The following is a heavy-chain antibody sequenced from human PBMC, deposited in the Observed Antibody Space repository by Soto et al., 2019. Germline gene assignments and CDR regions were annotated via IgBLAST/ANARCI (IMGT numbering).Heavy chain of an antibody. Sequence: PSETLSLTCAVYGGSFSGYYWSWIRQPPGKGLEWIGEINHSGSTNYNPSLKSRVTISVDTSKNQFSLKLSSVTAADTAVYYCARGGLGYCSGGSCYAGYYYYGMDVWGQGTTVTVSS. V-gene: IGHV4-34*01. CDR3: ARGGLGYCSGGSCYAGYYYYGMDV. D-gene: IGHD2-15*01. CDR2: INHSGST. CDR1: GGSFSGYY. J-gene: IGHJ6*02.